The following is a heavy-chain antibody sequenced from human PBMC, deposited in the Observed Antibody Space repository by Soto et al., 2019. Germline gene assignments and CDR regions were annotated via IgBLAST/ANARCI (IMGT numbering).Heavy chain of an antibody. Sequence: SETKSVTCTVSGGYISSYYLSWIRQPTGKGLEWIGYIYYSGSTNYNPSLKSRVTISVDTSKNQFSLKLSSVTAADTAVYYCARADTVGPYYYYGMDVWGPGTTVTVSS. CDR3: ARADTVGPYYYYGMDV. V-gene: IGHV4-59*01. CDR1: GGYISSYY. D-gene: IGHD3-3*01. J-gene: IGHJ6*02. CDR2: IYYSGST.